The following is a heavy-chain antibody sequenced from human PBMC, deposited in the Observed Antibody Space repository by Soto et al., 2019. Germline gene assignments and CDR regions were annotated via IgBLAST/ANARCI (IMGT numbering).Heavy chain of an antibody. Sequence: PGESLKISCKGSGYSFTSYWISWVRQMPGKGLEWMGRIDPSDSYTNYSPSFQGHVTISADKSISTAYLQWSSLKASDTAMYYCARHQPGTTYWFDYWGQGTLVTVS. CDR2: IDPSDSYT. D-gene: IGHD1-7*01. CDR3: ARHQPGTTYWFDY. CDR1: GYSFTSYW. V-gene: IGHV5-10-1*01. J-gene: IGHJ4*02.